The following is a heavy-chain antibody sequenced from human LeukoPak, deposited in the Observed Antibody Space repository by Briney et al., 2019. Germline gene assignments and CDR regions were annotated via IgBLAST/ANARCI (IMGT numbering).Heavy chain of an antibody. D-gene: IGHD2-15*01. CDR3: ARGGGGGYYYMDV. V-gene: IGHV1-2*02. Sequence: ASVKVSCKASGYTFTGYYMHWVRQAPGQGLEWVAWINPNSGGTNYAQRFQGRVTMTRDTSITTAYMELSRLRYDDTAVYYCARGGGGGYYYMDVWGKGTTVTVSS. CDR1: GYTFTGYY. J-gene: IGHJ6*03. CDR2: INPNSGGT.